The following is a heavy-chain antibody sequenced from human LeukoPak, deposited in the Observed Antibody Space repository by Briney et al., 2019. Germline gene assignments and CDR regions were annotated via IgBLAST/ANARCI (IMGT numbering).Heavy chain of an antibody. J-gene: IGHJ6*02. D-gene: IGHD3-3*01. V-gene: IGHV3-30*02. CDR1: GLIFSNYG. CDR2: IQFDGGDI. CDR3: AREWRPRAYSAMDV. Sequence: GGSLRLSCVASGLIFSNYGMHWVRQAPGKGLEWVAFIQFDGGDIFYADSVKGRFSISRDNAKYSLYLQMDSLRPEDTALYYCAREWRPRAYSAMDVWGQGTTVTVSS.